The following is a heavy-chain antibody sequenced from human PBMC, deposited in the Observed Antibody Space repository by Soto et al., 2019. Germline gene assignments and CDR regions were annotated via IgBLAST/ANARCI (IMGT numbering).Heavy chain of an antibody. Sequence: PGGSLRLSCAASGFTLSTYDMHWVRQVPGRGLEWVSAIGSAHDPYYLGSVKGRFSISRENAKNSLYLQMNSLTTGDTAVYYCARAYLGRLPRRADYYYALDVRGQGTTVTVSS. CDR1: GFTLSTYD. CDR2: IGSAHDP. D-gene: IGHD1-26*01. V-gene: IGHV3-13*05. CDR3: ARAYLGRLPRRADYYYALDV. J-gene: IGHJ6*02.